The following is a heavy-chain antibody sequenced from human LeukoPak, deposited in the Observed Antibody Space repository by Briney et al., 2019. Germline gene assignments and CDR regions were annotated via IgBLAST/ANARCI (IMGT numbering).Heavy chain of an antibody. CDR1: GFIFTNYG. CDR3: ARDGYTSAPMDV. CDR2: ISSSSSYV. Sequence: GGSLRLSCAASGFIFTNYGMNWVRQAPGKGLEWVSSISSSSSYVYYAESVKGRFTISRDNAKNSLYLQMNSLRAEDTAVYHCARDGYTSAPMDVWGQGTTVTVSS. V-gene: IGHV3-21*01. J-gene: IGHJ6*02. D-gene: IGHD5-24*01.